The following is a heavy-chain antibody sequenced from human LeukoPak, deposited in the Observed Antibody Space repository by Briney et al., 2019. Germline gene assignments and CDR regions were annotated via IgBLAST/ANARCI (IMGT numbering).Heavy chain of an antibody. CDR2: MNPNSGNT. CDR3: ARVVWFGESGNNWFDP. Sequence: ASVKVSCKASGYTFTGYHMHWVRQAPGQGLEWMGWMNPNSGNTGYAQKFQGRVTMTRNTSISTAYMELSSLRSGDTAVYYCARVVWFGESGNNWFDPWGQGTLVTVSS. D-gene: IGHD3-10*01. CDR1: GYTFTGYH. V-gene: IGHV1-8*02. J-gene: IGHJ5*02.